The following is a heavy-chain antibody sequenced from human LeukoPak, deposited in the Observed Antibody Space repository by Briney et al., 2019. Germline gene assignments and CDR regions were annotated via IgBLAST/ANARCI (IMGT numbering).Heavy chain of an antibody. CDR3: ARLIVVVPAAIHAFDI. CDR2: INPNSGDT. J-gene: IGHJ3*02. V-gene: IGHV1-2*02. D-gene: IGHD2-2*01. Sequence: ASMKVSCKASGYPFTDYYIHWVRQAPGQGLEWMGWINPNSGDTNSAQRFQGRVTMTRDTSISTLYMELSRLRSDDTAVYYRARLIVVVPAAIHAFDIWGQGTLVTVSS. CDR1: GYPFTDYY.